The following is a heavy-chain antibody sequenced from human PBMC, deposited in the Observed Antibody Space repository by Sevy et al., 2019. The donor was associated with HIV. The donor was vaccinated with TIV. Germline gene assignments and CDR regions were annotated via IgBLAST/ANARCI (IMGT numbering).Heavy chain of an antibody. CDR3: ARDKFLRLGELSLLYY. D-gene: IGHD3-16*02. CDR2: IKPVGSEK. Sequence: GGSLRLSCAASGFTFSSYWMSWVRQAPGKGLEWVANIKPVGSEKYYVDSVKGRFTISRDNAKNSLYLQMNSLRAEDTAVYYCARDKFLRLGELSLLYYWGQGTLVTVSS. V-gene: IGHV3-7*03. CDR1: GFTFSSYW. J-gene: IGHJ4*02.